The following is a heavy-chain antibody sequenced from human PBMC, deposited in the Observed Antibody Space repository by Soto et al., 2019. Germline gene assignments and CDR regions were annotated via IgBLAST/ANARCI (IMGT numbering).Heavy chain of an antibody. V-gene: IGHV4-59*08. Sequence: PSETLSLTCAVYGGSFSGYYWSWIRQPPGKGLEWIGYIYYSGSTNYNTSLKSRVTISVDTSKNQFSLKLSSVTAADTAVYYCARADRGGYLGYFDYWGQGTLVTVS. CDR1: GGSFSGYY. J-gene: IGHJ4*02. CDR2: IYYSGST. D-gene: IGHD2-15*01. CDR3: ARADRGGYLGYFDY.